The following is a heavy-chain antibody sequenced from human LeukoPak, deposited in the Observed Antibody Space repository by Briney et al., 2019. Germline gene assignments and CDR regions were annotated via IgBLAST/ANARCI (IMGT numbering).Heavy chain of an antibody. CDR1: GYTFTSYD. D-gene: IGHD1-1*01. Sequence: ASVKVSCKASGYTFTSYDINWVRQAPGKGLEWMGGFDPEDGETIYAQKFQGRVTMTEDTSTDTAYMELSSLRSEDTAVYYCATGGYLTGTTFDYWGQGTLVTVSS. CDR3: ATGGYLTGTTFDY. V-gene: IGHV1-24*01. J-gene: IGHJ4*02. CDR2: FDPEDGET.